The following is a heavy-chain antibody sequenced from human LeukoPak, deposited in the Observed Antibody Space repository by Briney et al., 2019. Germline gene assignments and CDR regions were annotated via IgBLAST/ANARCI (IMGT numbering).Heavy chain of an antibody. Sequence: GGSLRLSCSASGFAFSAYWMNWVRQAPGKGPEWVANINLSGSAQYYVDSVKGRCTISRDNAKSSLYLQMNSLRVEDTAVYYCTAWGLHNYWGQGTLVTVSS. J-gene: IGHJ4*02. D-gene: IGHD7-27*01. CDR2: INLSGSAQ. CDR1: GFAFSAYW. CDR3: TAWGLHNY. V-gene: IGHV3-7*01.